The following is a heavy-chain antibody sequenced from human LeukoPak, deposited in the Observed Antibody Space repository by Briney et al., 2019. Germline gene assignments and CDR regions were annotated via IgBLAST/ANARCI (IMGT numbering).Heavy chain of an antibody. CDR2: IYPGDSDT. CDR3: ARADLYCSSTSCCSFDY. V-gene: IGHV5-51*01. D-gene: IGHD2-2*01. J-gene: IGHJ4*02. CDR1: GYSFTSYW. Sequence: ESLKISCKGFGYSFTSYWLAWVRQMPGKGLEWMGSIYPGDSDTRYSPSFQGQVTISGDKSISTVYLQWSSLKASDTAMYSCARADLYCSSTSCCSFDYWGQGTLVTVSS.